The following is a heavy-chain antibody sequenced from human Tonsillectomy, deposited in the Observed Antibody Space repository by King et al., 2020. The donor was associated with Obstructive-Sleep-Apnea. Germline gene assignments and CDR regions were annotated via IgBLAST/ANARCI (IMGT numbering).Heavy chain of an antibody. V-gene: IGHV2-70*04. D-gene: IGHD1-26*01. Sequence: VTLKESGPALVKPTQTLTLTCTFSGFSLSSDGMCVSWIRQPPGKALEWLARIDWDDDEFYSSSVRTRLTISKDTSKNQVVLTMTNMAPVETATYFCARILCSGTYFDFWGQGILVTVSS. CDR3: ARILCSGTYFDF. CDR2: IDWDDDE. J-gene: IGHJ4*02. CDR1: GFSLSSDGMC.